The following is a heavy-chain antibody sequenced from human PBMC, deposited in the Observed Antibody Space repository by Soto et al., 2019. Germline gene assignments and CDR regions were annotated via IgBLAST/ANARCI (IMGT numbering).Heavy chain of an antibody. Sequence: EVQLVESGGGLIQPGGSLRLSCAASGFTVSSNYMSWVRQAPGKGLEWVSVIYSGGSTYYADSVKGRFTISRDNSKNTLYLQMNSLRAEDTAVYYCARDEGSSGWYGGMDVWGQGTTVTVSS. CDR1: GFTVSSNY. V-gene: IGHV3-53*01. CDR3: ARDEGSSGWYGGMDV. CDR2: IYSGGST. D-gene: IGHD6-19*01. J-gene: IGHJ6*02.